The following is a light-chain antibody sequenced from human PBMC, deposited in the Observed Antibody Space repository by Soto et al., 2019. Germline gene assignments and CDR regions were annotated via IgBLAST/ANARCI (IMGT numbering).Light chain of an antibody. CDR2: AAS. CDR1: QSISSY. J-gene: IGKJ3*01. Sequence: DIPMTQSPSSLSASVGDRVTITCRASQSISSYLNWYQQKPGKAPKLLIYAASSLQSGVPSRFSGSGSGTDFTLTISSLQPEDFATYYCQQSYSTPIAFGPGTIVDIK. CDR3: QQSYSTPIA. V-gene: IGKV1-39*01.